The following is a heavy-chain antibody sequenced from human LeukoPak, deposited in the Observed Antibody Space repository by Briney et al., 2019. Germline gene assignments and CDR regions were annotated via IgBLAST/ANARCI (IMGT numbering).Heavy chain of an antibody. CDR2: IYSGGST. D-gene: IGHD3-9*01. CDR1: GFTVSSNY. J-gene: IGHJ3*02. CDR3: AREGRYFDWLLGAFDI. V-gene: IGHV3-66*01. Sequence: PGGSLRLSCAASGFTVSSNYMSWVRQAPGKGLEWVSVIYSGGSTYYADSVKGRFTISRDNSKNTLYLQMNSLRAEDTAVYYCAREGRYFDWLLGAFDIWGQGTMVTVSS.